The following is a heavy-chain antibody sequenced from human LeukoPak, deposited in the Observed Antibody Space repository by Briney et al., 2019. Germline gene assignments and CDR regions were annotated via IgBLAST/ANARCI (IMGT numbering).Heavy chain of an antibody. V-gene: IGHV1-2*02. J-gene: IGHJ4*02. CDR3: ARAITKMFIDFGY. D-gene: IGHD3-22*01. Sequence: ASVKVSCKASGYTFTGYYMHWVRQAPGQGLEWMGWINPNSGGTNYAQKFQGRVTMTRDTSISTAYMELSRLRSDDTAVYYCARAITKMFIDFGYWGQGTLVTVSS. CDR2: INPNSGGT. CDR1: GYTFTGYY.